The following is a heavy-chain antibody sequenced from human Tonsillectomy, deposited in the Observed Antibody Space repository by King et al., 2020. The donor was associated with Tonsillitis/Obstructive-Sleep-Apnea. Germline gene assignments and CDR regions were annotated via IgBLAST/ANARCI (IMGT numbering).Heavy chain of an antibody. D-gene: IGHD2-15*01. CDR3: ANGRGVYCTSSTCYRAEFDY. CDR1: RYTFTDYY. J-gene: IGHJ4*02. Sequence: QLVQSGAEVKNPGASVKVSCKASRYTFTDYYMHWVRQAPGQGLEWMGWINPNSGGTNSAQKFQGRVALTRDTSISTAYMELRGLGSDDTAVYYCANGRGVYCTSSTCYRAEFDYWGQGTLVTVSS. CDR2: INPNSGGT. V-gene: IGHV1-2*02.